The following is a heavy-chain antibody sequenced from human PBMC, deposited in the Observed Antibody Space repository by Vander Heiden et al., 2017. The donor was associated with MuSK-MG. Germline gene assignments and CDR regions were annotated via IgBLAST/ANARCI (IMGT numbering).Heavy chain of an antibody. J-gene: IGHJ6*02. CDR2: ISSSSSTI. CDR1: GLTFSSYS. Sequence: EVQLVESGGGLVQPGGSLRLSCASSGLTFSSYSMNWVRQAPGKWLEWVSNISSSSSTIYYADSVKGRFTISRDNAKNSLYLQMNSLRAEDTAVYYCARDRHRLSGMDVWGQGTTVTVSS. CDR3: ARDRHRLSGMDV. V-gene: IGHV3-48*01.